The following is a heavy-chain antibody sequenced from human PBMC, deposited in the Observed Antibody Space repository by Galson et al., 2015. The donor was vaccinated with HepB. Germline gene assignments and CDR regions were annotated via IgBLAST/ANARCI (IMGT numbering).Heavy chain of an antibody. Sequence: SLRLSCAASGFTFSSYAMHWVRQAPGKGLEWVAVISYDGSNKYYADSVKGRFTISRDNSKNTLYLQMNSLRAEDTAVYYCARQYSSSQPFDYWGQGTLVTVSS. V-gene: IGHV3-30-3*01. J-gene: IGHJ4*02. D-gene: IGHD6-6*01. CDR3: ARQYSSSQPFDY. CDR1: GFTFSSYA. CDR2: ISYDGSNK.